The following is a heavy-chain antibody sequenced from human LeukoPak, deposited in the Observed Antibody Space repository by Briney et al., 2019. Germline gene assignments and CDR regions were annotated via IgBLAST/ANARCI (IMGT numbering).Heavy chain of an antibody. CDR1: GYTFTSYG. J-gene: IGHJ3*02. Sequence: ASVKVSCKASGYTFTSYGISWVRQAPGQGLEWMGWISAYNGNTNYAQKLQGRVTMTTDTSTSTAYMELRSLRSDDTAVYYCARDPYYDILAGGGPVPDDAFDIWGQGTMVTVSS. CDR2: ISAYNGNT. V-gene: IGHV1-18*01. D-gene: IGHD3-9*01. CDR3: ARDPYYDILAGGGPVPDDAFDI.